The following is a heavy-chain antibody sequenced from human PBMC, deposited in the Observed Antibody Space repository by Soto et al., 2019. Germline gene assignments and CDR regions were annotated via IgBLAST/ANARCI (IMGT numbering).Heavy chain of an antibody. CDR1: GGTFSSYA. CDR3: ARRGTMVRGVITKNWFDP. CDR2: IIPIFGTA. V-gene: IGHV1-69*12. J-gene: IGHJ5*02. D-gene: IGHD3-10*01. Sequence: QVQLVQSGAEVKKPGSSVKVSCKASGGTFSSYAISWVRQAPGQGLEWMGGIIPIFGTANYAQKFQGRVTITADESTSTAYMELSSLRSEDTAVYYCARRGTMVRGVITKNWFDPWGQGTLVTVSS.